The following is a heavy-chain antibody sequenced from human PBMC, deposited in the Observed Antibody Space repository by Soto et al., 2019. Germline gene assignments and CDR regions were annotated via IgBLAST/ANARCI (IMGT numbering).Heavy chain of an antibody. J-gene: IGHJ2*01. D-gene: IGHD2-15*01. CDR1: GGSISSGGYY. V-gene: IGHV4-31*03. CDR2: IYYSGST. Sequence: QVQLQESGPGLVKPSQTLSLTCTVSGGSISSGGYYWSWIRQHPGKGLEWIGYIYYSGSTYYNPSLKSRVTISVDTANNPCSLKLSSVTAADTAVYYCARSPPDNWYFDLWGRGTLVTVSS. CDR3: ARSPPDNWYFDL.